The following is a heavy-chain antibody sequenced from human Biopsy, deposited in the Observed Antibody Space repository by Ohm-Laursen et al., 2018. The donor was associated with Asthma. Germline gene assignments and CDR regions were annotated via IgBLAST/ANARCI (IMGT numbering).Heavy chain of an antibody. CDR2: ILTKFDIT. CDR1: GGSISNFA. J-gene: IGHJ4*02. CDR3: ARSYDTDSYPVLVLDY. Sequence: SVKVSCKASGGSISNFAFSWVRQAPGHGLEWMGTILTKFDITSYAEKFQGRVTITADKSTSTTYMELSRLRSEDTAVYYCARSYDTDSYPVLVLDYWGQGTLVTVSS. D-gene: IGHD3-22*01. V-gene: IGHV1-69*04.